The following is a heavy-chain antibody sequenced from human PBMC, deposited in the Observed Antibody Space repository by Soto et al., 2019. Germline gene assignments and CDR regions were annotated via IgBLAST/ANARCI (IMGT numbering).Heavy chain of an antibody. CDR2: IYRTGST. Sequence: PSETLSLTCAVSXGSFTSNNWWTWVRQPPGQGLEWIGEIYRTGSTNYNPSLKSRVTISLDKSENQFSLKVTSLTAADTAVYYCASRDPGTSVDYWGQGTLVTVSS. V-gene: IGHV4-4*02. CDR1: XGSFTSNNW. J-gene: IGHJ4*02. D-gene: IGHD1-7*01. CDR3: ASRDPGTSVDY.